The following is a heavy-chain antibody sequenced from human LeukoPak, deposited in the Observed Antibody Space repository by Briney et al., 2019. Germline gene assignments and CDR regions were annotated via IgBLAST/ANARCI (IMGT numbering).Heavy chain of an antibody. CDR1: GGSISSYY. CDR2: IYYSGST. CDR3: ARTRVYCSSTSCYPSHFDP. Sequence: SETLSLTCTVSGGSISSYYLSWIRQPPGKGLEWIGYIYYSGSTNYSPSLKSRVTISVDTSKNQFSLKLSSVTAADTAVYYCARTRVYCSSTSCYPSHFDPWGQGTLVTVSS. V-gene: IGHV4-59*01. J-gene: IGHJ5*02. D-gene: IGHD2-2*01.